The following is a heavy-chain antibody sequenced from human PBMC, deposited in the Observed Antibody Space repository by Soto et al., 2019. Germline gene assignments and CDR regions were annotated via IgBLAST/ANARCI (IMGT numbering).Heavy chain of an antibody. CDR2: ISAYNGNT. V-gene: IGHV1-18*01. Sequence: ASVKVSCKASGYTFTSYGISWVRQAPGQGLEWMGWISAYNGNTNYAQKLQGRVTMTRNTSISTAYMELSSLRSEDTAVYYCARGRLTRRLPDYYYYMDVWGKGTTVTVSS. J-gene: IGHJ6*03. CDR3: ARGRLTRRLPDYYYYMDV. CDR1: GYTFTSYG. D-gene: IGHD3-3*01.